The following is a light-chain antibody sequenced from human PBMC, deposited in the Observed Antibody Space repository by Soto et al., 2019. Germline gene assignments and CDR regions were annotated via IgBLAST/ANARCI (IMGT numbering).Light chain of an antibody. CDR1: SSNIGSNT. J-gene: IGLJ1*01. CDR3: AAWDDSMNGLV. V-gene: IGLV1-44*01. CDR2: NNN. Sequence: QSVLTQPPSASGTPGQRVTISCSGSSSNIGSNTVNRYQQLPGTAPKLLIYNNNQRPSGVPDRFSGSKSGTSASLAISGLQSEDEDDYYCAAWDDSMNGLVFGTGTKLTVL.